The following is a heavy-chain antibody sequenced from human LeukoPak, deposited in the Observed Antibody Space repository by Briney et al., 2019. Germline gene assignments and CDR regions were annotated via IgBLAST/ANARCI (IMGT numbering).Heavy chain of an antibody. V-gene: IGHV1-69*13. CDR2: IIPIFGTA. Sequence: SVKVSCKASGGTFSSYAISWVRQAPGQGLEWMGGIIPIFGTANYAQKFQGRVTITADESTSTAYMELRSLRSDDTAVYYCARDPNYYDSPELDYWGQGTLVTVSS. D-gene: IGHD3-22*01. CDR3: ARDPNYYDSPELDY. J-gene: IGHJ4*02. CDR1: GGTFSSYA.